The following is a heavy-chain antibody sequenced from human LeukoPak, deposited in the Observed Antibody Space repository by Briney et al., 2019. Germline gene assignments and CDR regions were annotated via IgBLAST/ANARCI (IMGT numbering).Heavy chain of an antibody. Sequence: ASVNVSCKASVYTFTGYYMHWVRQAPGQGGEWMGWSNPNSGGTNYAQKFQGRVNMTRETSISTAYMEMSRVRADDTAVYYCARAPPKYDILTGYSHYYYYMDVWGKGTTVTVSS. V-gene: IGHV1-2*02. CDR1: VYTFTGYY. D-gene: IGHD3-9*01. CDR3: ARAPPKYDILTGYSHYYYYMDV. J-gene: IGHJ6*03. CDR2: SNPNSGGT.